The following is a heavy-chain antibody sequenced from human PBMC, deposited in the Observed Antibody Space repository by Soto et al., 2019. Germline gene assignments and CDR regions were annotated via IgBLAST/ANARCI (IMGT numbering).Heavy chain of an antibody. CDR2: INHSGST. CDR3: ARGGLGYCRGGSCYSADFVY. CDR1: GGSFSGYY. Sequence: QVQLQQWGAGLLKSSETLSLTCAVYGGSFSGYYWSWIRQPPGKGLEWIGEINHSGSTNYNPSLKSRVTIAVDTSKNHFSLKLSSVTAADTAVYYCARGGLGYCRGGSCYSADFVYWIQGTLVTVSS. V-gene: IGHV4-34*01. J-gene: IGHJ4*02. D-gene: IGHD2-15*01.